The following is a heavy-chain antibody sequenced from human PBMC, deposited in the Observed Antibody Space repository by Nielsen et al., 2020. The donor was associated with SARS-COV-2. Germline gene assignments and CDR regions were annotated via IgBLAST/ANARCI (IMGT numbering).Heavy chain of an antibody. CDR1: GFTFDDYA. J-gene: IGHJ4*02. CDR3: TKGAQLGDF. D-gene: IGHD6-13*01. Sequence: GESLKISCAASGFTFDDYAMHWVRQAPGKGLDWVTFISYDGSVKYYANSVKDRFTISTDMSKNTLYLQMNNLRPADAAVYYCTKGAQLGDFWGQGTLVTVSS. V-gene: IGHV3-30*04. CDR2: ISYDGSVK.